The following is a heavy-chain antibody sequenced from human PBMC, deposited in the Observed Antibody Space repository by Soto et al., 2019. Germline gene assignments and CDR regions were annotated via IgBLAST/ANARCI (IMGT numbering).Heavy chain of an antibody. CDR2: INPKSGGT. V-gene: IGHV1-2*02. Sequence: QVQLVQSGAEVKKPGASVQVSCKASGYTFTGYYVHWVRQAPGQGLEWMGCINPKSGGTIYPQKFQGRVTMTRDTSISTAYMELSSLRFDDTGVYYCASTGNYGSGTSFRVDYWGQGTLVTVSS. J-gene: IGHJ4*02. CDR1: GYTFTGYY. CDR3: ASTGNYGSGTSFRVDY. D-gene: IGHD3-10*01.